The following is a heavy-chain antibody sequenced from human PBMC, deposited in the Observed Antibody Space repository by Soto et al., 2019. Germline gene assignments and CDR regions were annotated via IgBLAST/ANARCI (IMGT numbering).Heavy chain of an antibody. V-gene: IGHV3-30*18. CDR3: AKDGGLITMIVVVTRYYFDY. J-gene: IGHJ4*02. Sequence: GGSLRLSCAASGFTFSSYGMHWVRQAPGKGLEWVAVISYDGSNKYYADSVKGRLTISRDNSKNTLYLQMNSLRAEDTAVYYCAKDGGLITMIVVVTRYYFDYWGQGT. CDR1: GFTFSSYG. D-gene: IGHD3-22*01. CDR2: ISYDGSNK.